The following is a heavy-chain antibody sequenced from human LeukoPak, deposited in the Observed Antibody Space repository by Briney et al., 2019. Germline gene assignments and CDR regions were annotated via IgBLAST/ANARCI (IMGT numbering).Heavy chain of an antibody. V-gene: IGHV4-30-2*01. CDR3: ASSRSRRYSSSWYQLDWFDP. CDR2: INHSGST. CDR1: GGSISSGGYS. J-gene: IGHJ5*02. Sequence: PSQTLSLTCAVSGGSISSGGYSWSWIRQPPGKGLEWIGEINHSGSTNYNPSLKSRVTISVDTSKNQFSLKLSSVTAADTAVYYCASSRSRRYSSSWYQLDWFDPWGQGTLVTVSS. D-gene: IGHD6-13*01.